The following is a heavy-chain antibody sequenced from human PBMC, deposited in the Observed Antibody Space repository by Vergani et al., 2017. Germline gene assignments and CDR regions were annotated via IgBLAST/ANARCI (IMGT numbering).Heavy chain of an antibody. J-gene: IGHJ4*02. Sequence: EVQLVESGGGLVQPGGSLRLSCAASGFTFSSYSMNWVRQAPGKGLEWVSSISSSSSYIYYADSVKGRFTISRDNAKNSLYLQMNSLRAEDTAVYYCAPTPVTFGGVIVDYWGQGTLVTVSS. CDR3: APTPVTFGGVIVDY. CDR2: ISSSSSYI. D-gene: IGHD3-16*02. V-gene: IGHV3-21*01. CDR1: GFTFSSYS.